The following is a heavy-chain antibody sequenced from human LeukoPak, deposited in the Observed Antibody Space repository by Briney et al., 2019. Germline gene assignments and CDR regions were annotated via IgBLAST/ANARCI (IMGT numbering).Heavy chain of an antibody. J-gene: IGHJ4*02. D-gene: IGHD3-22*01. V-gene: IGHV4-4*07. CDR1: GGSISTYY. CDR3: ASIAVIYYYDSSGPYY. Sequence: PSETLSLTCTVSGGSISTYYWSWIRQPAEKGLEWIGRINTSGSTNYNPSLKSRVTMSVDTSKNQFSLKLSSVTAADMAVYYCASIAVIYYYDSSGPYYWGQGTLVTVSS. CDR2: INTSGST.